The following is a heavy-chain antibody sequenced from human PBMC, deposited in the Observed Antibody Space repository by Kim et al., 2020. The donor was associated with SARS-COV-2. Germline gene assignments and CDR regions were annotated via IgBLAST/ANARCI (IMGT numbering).Heavy chain of an antibody. Sequence: ADSGKGRFTISRDNAKNSLYLQMNSLRAEDTALYYCAKDPAMVFSGAFDMWGQGTMVTVSS. D-gene: IGHD5-18*01. CDR3: AKDPAMVFSGAFDM. J-gene: IGHJ3*02. V-gene: IGHV3-9*01.